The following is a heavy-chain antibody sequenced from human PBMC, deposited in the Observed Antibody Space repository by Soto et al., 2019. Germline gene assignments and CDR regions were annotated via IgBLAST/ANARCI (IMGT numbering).Heavy chain of an antibody. CDR1: GYTFTSYD. CDR2: MNPNSGNT. V-gene: IGHV1-8*01. CDR3: ASQGGTYYDFWSGYSAHDGYYYYGMDV. J-gene: IGHJ6*02. D-gene: IGHD3-3*01. Sequence: ASVKVSCKASGYTFTSYDINWVRQATGQGLEWMGWMNPNSGNTGCAQKFQGRVTMTRNTSISTAYMELSSLRSEDTAVYYCASQGGTYYDFWSGYSAHDGYYYYGMDVWGQGTTVTVSS.